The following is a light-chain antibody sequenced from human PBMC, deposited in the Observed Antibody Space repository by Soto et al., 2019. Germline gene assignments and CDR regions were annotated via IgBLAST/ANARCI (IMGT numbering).Light chain of an antibody. Sequence: QSVLTQPASVSGSPGQSISISCTGSSSDVGSYNYVSWYQQHPGKAPKLMIYEVSNRPSGVSNRFSGSKSGNTASLTISGLQAEDEADYYCTSYTSSSTLVIGGGTKLTVL. CDR3: TSYTSSSTLV. J-gene: IGLJ2*01. V-gene: IGLV2-14*01. CDR1: SSDVGSYNY. CDR2: EVS.